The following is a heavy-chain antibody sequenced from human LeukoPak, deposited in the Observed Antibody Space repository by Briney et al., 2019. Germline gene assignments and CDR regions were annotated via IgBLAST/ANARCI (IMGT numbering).Heavy chain of an antibody. CDR1: GGSISSGDYY. D-gene: IGHD2-8*01. CDR2: IYYSGST. V-gene: IGHV4-30-4*08. CDR3: AREPYCTNGVCSAY. J-gene: IGHJ4*02. Sequence: PSQTLSLTCIVSGGSISSGDYYWSWIRQPPGKGLEWIGYIYYSGSTYYNPSLKSRVTISVDTFKNQFSLKLSSVTAADTAVYYCAREPYCTNGVCSAYWGQGTLVTVSS.